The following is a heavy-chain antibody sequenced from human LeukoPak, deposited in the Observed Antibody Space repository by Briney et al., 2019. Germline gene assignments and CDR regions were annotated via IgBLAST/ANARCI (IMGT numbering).Heavy chain of an antibody. CDR2: IRYDGSNK. CDR1: GFTFSSYG. J-gene: IGHJ4*02. CDR3: ARPTPSTHLPDY. V-gene: IGHV3-30*02. Sequence: GGSLRLSCAASGFTFSSYGMHWVRQAPGKGLEWVAFIRYDGSNKYYADSVKGRFTISRDNSKNTLYLQMNSLRAEDTAVYYCARPTPSTHLPDYWGQGTLVTVSS. D-gene: IGHD2-15*01.